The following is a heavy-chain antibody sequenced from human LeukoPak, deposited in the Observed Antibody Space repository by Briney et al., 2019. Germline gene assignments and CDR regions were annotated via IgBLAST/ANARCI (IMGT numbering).Heavy chain of an antibody. CDR3: AAGYYYSSGSSYMDV. J-gene: IGHJ6*03. Sequence: ASVKVSCKASGYTFTSYDINWVRQATGQGLEWMGWMNPNSGNTGYAQKFQGRVTMTRNTSTSTAYMELSSLRSEDTAVYYCAAGYYYSSGSSYMDVWGKGTTVTISS. CDR2: MNPNSGNT. D-gene: IGHD3-10*01. CDR1: GYTFTSYD. V-gene: IGHV1-8*01.